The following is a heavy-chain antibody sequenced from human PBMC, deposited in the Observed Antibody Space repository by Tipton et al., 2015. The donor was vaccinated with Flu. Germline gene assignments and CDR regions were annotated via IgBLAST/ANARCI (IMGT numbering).Heavy chain of an antibody. CDR1: GGSISSAS. CDR3: VRDETSGKWGP. V-gene: IGHV3-7*01. D-gene: IGHD1-26*01. Sequence: GSLRLSCTVSGGSISSASDYWGWVRQAPGKGLEWVANIKPDGSEKNYVDSVKGRFNISRDNVKNSLYLQMNNLRAEDTAVYFCVRDETSGKWGPWGQGTLVTVSS. CDR2: IKPDGSEK. J-gene: IGHJ5*02.